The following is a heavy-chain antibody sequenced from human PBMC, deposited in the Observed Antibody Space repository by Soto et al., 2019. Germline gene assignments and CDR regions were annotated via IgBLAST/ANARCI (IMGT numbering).Heavy chain of an antibody. J-gene: IGHJ2*01. CDR2: IYYSGKT. V-gene: IGHV4-39*01. Sequence: QLQLQESGPGLVKPSETLSLICTVSGDSISSTSYFWGWIRQPPGKGLEWIGTIYYSGKTYYNPSLKSRVTISVDTSKDQFSLKFSSLTAADTAVYYCARQPGSGAWYFDLWGRGTLVTVSS. CDR3: ARQPGSGAWYFDL. D-gene: IGHD7-27*01. CDR1: GDSISSTSYF.